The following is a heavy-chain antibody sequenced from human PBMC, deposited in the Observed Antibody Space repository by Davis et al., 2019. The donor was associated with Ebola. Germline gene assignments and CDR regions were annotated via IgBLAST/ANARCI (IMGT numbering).Heavy chain of an antibody. CDR2: IYYSGST. Sequence: MPSETLSLTCTVSGGSISSGGYYWSWIRQHPGKGLEWIGYIYYSGSTYYNPSLKSRVTISVDRSKNQFSLKLSSVTAADTAVYYCARGDILTGYWNWGQGTLVTVSS. CDR1: GGSISSGGYY. J-gene: IGHJ4*02. V-gene: IGHV4-31*03. D-gene: IGHD3-9*01. CDR3: ARGDILTGYWN.